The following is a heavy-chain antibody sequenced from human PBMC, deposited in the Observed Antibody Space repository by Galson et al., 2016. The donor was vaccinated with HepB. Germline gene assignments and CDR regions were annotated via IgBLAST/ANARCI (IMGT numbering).Heavy chain of an antibody. CDR1: GFTFSLSF. CDR3: VRDIWNYGDC. CDR2: INPAGSLE. V-gene: IGHV3-7*01. D-gene: IGHD1-7*01. Sequence: SLRLSCAASGFTFSLSFMNWVRQTPGKGLEWVANINPAGSLESSADSVNGRFTISRDNAKNTLYLQMNSLRAEDTAVYYCVRDIWNYGDCWGQGSLVVASS. J-gene: IGHJ4*02.